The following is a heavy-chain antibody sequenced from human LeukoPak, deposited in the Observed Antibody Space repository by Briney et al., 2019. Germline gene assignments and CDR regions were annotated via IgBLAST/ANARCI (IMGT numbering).Heavy chain of an antibody. CDR3: AKDSGIAGTRWYFDL. CDR2: IKNDGSEK. J-gene: IGHJ2*01. D-gene: IGHD6-13*01. CDR1: GFTFSHYW. V-gene: IGHV3-7*05. Sequence: GGSLRLSCAVSGFTFSHYWMIWVRQAPGKGLEGVATIKNDGSEKYYLDSVKGRFTISRDNTKNSLYLQMNSLRAEGTAVYYCAKDSGIAGTRWYFDLWGRGTLVTVSS.